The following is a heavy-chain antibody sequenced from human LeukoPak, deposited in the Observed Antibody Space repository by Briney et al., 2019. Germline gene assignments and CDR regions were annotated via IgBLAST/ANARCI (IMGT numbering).Heavy chain of an antibody. CDR3: ARDYGGNWREFDY. Sequence: ASVKVSCKASGYTFTGYYMHWVRQAPGQGLEWMGWTSTYNGNTNSAQKVQGRVTLTTDTSTSTAYMDLRSLRSDDTAVYYCARDYGGNWREFDYWGQGTLVTVSS. V-gene: IGHV1-18*04. D-gene: IGHD4-23*01. CDR2: TSTYNGNT. CDR1: GYTFTGYY. J-gene: IGHJ4*02.